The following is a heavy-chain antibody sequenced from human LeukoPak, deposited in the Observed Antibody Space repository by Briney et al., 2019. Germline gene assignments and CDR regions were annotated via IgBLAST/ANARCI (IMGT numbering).Heavy chain of an antibody. J-gene: IGHJ4*02. CDR1: GFTFSSYN. Sequence: GGSLRLSCAASGFTFSSYNMNWVRQAPGKGLEWVSHISSDSSTIYYADSVKGRFTISRDNAKNSLCLQMNSLRNEDTAVYYCARDRCGSGSCYFDYWGQGTLVTVSS. V-gene: IGHV3-48*02. CDR2: ISSDSSTI. CDR3: ARDRCGSGSCYFDY. D-gene: IGHD2-15*01.